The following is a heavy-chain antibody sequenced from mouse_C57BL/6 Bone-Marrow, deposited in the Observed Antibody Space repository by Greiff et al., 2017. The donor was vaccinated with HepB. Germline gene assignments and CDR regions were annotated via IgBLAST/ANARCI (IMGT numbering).Heavy chain of an antibody. CDR1: GYTFTSYW. Sequence: QVQLQQPGAELVKPGASVKMSCKASGYTFTSYWITWVKQRPGQGLEWIGDIYPGSGSTNYNEKFKSKATLTVDTSSSTAYMQLSSLTSEDSAVYYCARSRLDYGRDYFDYWGQGTTLTVSS. V-gene: IGHV1-55*01. CDR3: ARSRLDYGRDYFDY. J-gene: IGHJ2*01. D-gene: IGHD1-1*01. CDR2: IYPGSGST.